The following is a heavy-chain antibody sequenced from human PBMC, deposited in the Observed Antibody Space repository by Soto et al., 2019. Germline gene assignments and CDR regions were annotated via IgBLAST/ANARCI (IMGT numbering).Heavy chain of an antibody. CDR2: MFYGVST. Sequence: SETLSLTCTVSGSSINSSGYYWGWIRQPPGKGLEWIGSMFYGVSTYYNPSLKSRVTVSVDTSKNQFSLNLRSVTAADTAVYYCARLPSRHLVDYWGQGTLVTVS. CDR1: GSSINSSGYY. CDR3: ARLPSRHLVDY. V-gene: IGHV4-39*01. J-gene: IGHJ4*02. D-gene: IGHD3-3*02.